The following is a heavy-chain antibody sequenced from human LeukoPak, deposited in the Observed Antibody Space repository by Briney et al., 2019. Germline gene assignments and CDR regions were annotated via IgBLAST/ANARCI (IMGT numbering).Heavy chain of an antibody. J-gene: IGHJ4*02. CDR2: IYYSGST. Sequence: SETLSLTCAVSGGSISSSSYYWGWIRQPPGKGLEWIGSIYYSGSTYYNPSLKSRVTISVDTSKNQFSLKLSSVTAADTAVYYCARDVREGGFDYWGQGTLVTVSS. CDR3: ARDVREGGFDY. CDR1: GGSISSSSYY. V-gene: IGHV4-39*01. D-gene: IGHD1-26*01.